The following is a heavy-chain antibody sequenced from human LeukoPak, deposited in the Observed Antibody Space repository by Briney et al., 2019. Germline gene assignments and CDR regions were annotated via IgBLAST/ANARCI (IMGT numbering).Heavy chain of an antibody. D-gene: IGHD4-17*01. CDR3: ARTTALDY. Sequence: GGSLRLFCTTSGFTFGDYAMNWVRQAPGKGLEWVGFIRRKAYGGTTEHAASVKGRFSISRDDSKSIAYLQMNSLKTEDTAVYYCARTTALDYWGQGTLVTVSS. CDR1: GFTFGDYA. CDR2: IRRKAYGGTT. V-gene: IGHV3-49*04. J-gene: IGHJ4*02.